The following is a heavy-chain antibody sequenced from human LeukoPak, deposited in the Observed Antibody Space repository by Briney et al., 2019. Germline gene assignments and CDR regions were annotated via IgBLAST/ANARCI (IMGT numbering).Heavy chain of an antibody. CDR2: ISHYGTNK. V-gene: IGHV3-30*04. Sequence: GRSLRLSCAASGFTFNDYAMHWVRQAPPKGLQWVAVISHYGTNKYYAESVRGRFTISIDNSRNTLYLYMNSLRDADTAVYYCALTVIGVVYYFDNWGQGTLVTVSS. CDR3: ALTVIGVVYYFDN. CDR1: GFTFNDYA. J-gene: IGHJ4*02. D-gene: IGHD2-21*01.